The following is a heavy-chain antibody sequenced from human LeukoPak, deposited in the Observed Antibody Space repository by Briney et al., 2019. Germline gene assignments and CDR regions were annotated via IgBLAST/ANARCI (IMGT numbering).Heavy chain of an antibody. Sequence: GGSLRLSCAASGFTFSSYAMSWVRQAPGTGLEWVSIIGGNGGGTYYADSVKGRFTISRDNSKNTLYLQMNSLRAEDTAVYYCAKASPYTAMVGEFDYWGQGTLVTVPS. CDR2: IGGNGGGT. J-gene: IGHJ4*02. CDR1: GFTFSSYA. V-gene: IGHV3-23*01. CDR3: AKASPYTAMVGEFDY. D-gene: IGHD5-18*01.